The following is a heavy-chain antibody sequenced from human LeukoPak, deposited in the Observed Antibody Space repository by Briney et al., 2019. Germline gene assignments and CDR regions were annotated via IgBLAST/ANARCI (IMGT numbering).Heavy chain of an antibody. J-gene: IGHJ4*02. CDR3: AXXXXXXXGDYDQLTAGDY. Sequence: SETLSLTCAVYGGSFSGYYWSWIRQPPGKGLEWIGEINHSGSTNYNPSLKSRVTISVDTSKNQFSLKLSSVTAADTAVYYCAXXXXXXXGDYDQLTAGDYWGQGTLVTVSS. V-gene: IGHV4-34*01. CDR1: GGSFSGYY. D-gene: IGHD4-17*01. CDR2: INHSGST.